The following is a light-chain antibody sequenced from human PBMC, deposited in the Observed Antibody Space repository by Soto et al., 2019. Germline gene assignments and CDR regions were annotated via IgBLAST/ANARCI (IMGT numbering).Light chain of an antibody. CDR1: QTVTSSY. J-gene: IGKJ2*01. CDR3: QHYCSSPPLYT. V-gene: IGKV3-20*01. CDR2: GVS. Sequence: EIVLTQSPGTLSLSPGEGATLSCRASQTVTSSYVGWYQQRPGQAPRLLIYGVSSRTTGIPDRFSGSGSGTDFTLTITRLEPEDFAVYYCQHYCSSPPLYTFGQGTKLEIK.